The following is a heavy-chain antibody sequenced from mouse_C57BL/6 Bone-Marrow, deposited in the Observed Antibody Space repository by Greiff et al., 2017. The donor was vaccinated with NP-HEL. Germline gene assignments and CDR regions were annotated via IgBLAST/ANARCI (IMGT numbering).Heavy chain of an antibody. CDR1: GFTFSSYG. V-gene: IGHV5-6*01. Sequence: EVKVVESGGDLVKPGGSLKLPCAASGFTFSSYGMSWVRQTPDKRLEWVATISSGGSYTYYPDSVKGRFTISRDNAKNTLYLQMSSLKSEDTAMYYCASPYDYDVAWFAYWGQGTLVTVSA. D-gene: IGHD2-4*01. CDR2: ISSGGSYT. J-gene: IGHJ3*01. CDR3: ASPYDYDVAWFAY.